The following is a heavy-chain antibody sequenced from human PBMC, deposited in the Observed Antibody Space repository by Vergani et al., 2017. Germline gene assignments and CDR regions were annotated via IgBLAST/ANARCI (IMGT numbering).Heavy chain of an antibody. CDR3: ASDRSPRSKFQGDYYYYGMDV. V-gene: IGHV4-34*11. Sequence: QVQLQQWGAGLLKPSETLSLTCAVYGGSFSGYYWSWIRQPPGKGLEWIGYIYYSGSTNYNPSLESRVTISVDTSKNQFSLKLSSVTAADTAVDYCASDRSPRSKFQGDYYYYGMDVWGQGTTVTVSS. J-gene: IGHJ6*02. D-gene: IGHD6-13*01. CDR1: GGSFSGYY. CDR2: IYYSGST.